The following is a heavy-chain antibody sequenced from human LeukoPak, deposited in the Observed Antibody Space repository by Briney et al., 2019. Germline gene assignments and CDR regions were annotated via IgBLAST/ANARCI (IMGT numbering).Heavy chain of an antibody. J-gene: IGHJ4*02. D-gene: IGHD2/OR15-2a*01. Sequence: SETLSLTCAVYGGSFSGYYWSWIRQPPGKGLEWIGEINHSGSTNYNPSLKSRVTISVDTSKNQFSLKLSSVTAADTAVYYCARGRRWPRALLFFDYWGQGTLVTVSS. CDR2: INHSGST. V-gene: IGHV4-34*01. CDR3: ARGRRWPRALLFFDY. CDR1: GGSFSGYY.